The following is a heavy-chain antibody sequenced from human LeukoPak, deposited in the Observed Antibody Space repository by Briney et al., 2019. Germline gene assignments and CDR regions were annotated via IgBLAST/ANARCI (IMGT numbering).Heavy chain of an antibody. CDR2: IKSKTDGGTT. J-gene: IGHJ4*02. CDR3: TTHIVVVTALYYFDY. Sequence: GGSLRLSCAASGFTFSNAWMSWVRQAPGKGLEWVGRIKSKTDGGTTDYATLVKGRFTISRGDSKNTLYLQMNSLQTEDTAVYYCTTHIVVVTALYYFDYWGQGTLVTVSS. V-gene: IGHV3-15*01. D-gene: IGHD2-21*02. CDR1: GFTFSNAW.